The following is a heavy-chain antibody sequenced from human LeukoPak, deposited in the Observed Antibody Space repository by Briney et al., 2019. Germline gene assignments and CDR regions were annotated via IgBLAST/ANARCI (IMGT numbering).Heavy chain of an antibody. Sequence: SETLSLTCTVSGGSISSYYWSWIRQPPGKGLEWIGFIYYSGSTNYNPSLKSRVTISVDTSKNQFSLKLSSVTAADTAVYYCATSQYTTGLDAFDLWGQGTMVTVSS. CDR3: ATSQYTTGLDAFDL. J-gene: IGHJ3*01. CDR2: IYYSGST. V-gene: IGHV4-59*08. CDR1: GGSISSYY. D-gene: IGHD6-19*01.